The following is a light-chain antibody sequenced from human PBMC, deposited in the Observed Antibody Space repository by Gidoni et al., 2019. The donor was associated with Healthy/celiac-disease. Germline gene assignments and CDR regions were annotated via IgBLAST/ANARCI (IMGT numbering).Light chain of an antibody. V-gene: IGLV1-47*01. CDR2: RNN. CDR3: AAWDDSLSVV. CDR1: SSNSGSNY. J-gene: IGLJ2*01. Sequence: QSVLTQPPSASGTPRQRVTISCSGSSSNSGSNYVYWYQQLPGTAPKLLIYRNNQRPSGVPDRFSGSKSGTSASLAISGLRSEEEADYYCAAWDDSLSVVFGGGTKLTVL.